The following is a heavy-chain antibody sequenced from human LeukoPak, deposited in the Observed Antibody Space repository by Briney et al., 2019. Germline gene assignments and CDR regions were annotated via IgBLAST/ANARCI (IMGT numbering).Heavy chain of an antibody. J-gene: IGHJ4*02. CDR2: IFYNGRT. V-gene: IGHV4-30-4*01. CDR1: GGSIKSNDYY. D-gene: IGHD3-22*01. Sequence: SETLSLTCAVSGGSIKSNDYYWSWIRQSPGQGLEWIAHIFYNGRTYYNPSLKSRASISVDTSKNQFSLKLSSVTAADTAVYYCARARDSSVSFRLWGQETLVTVSS. CDR3: ARARDSSVSFRL.